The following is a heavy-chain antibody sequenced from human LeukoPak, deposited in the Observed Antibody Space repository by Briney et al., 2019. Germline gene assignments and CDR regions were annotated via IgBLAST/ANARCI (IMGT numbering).Heavy chain of an antibody. CDR3: ARARYDSSGFDY. J-gene: IGHJ4*02. Sequence: QPGGSLRLSCAASGFTFSSYDMHWVRQATGKGLEWVSAIGTAGNTYYPGSVKGRFTISRENAKNSLYLQMNSLRAGDTAVYYCARARYDSSGFDYWGQGTLVTVSS. D-gene: IGHD3-22*01. CDR2: IGTAGNT. V-gene: IGHV3-13*01. CDR1: GFTFSSYD.